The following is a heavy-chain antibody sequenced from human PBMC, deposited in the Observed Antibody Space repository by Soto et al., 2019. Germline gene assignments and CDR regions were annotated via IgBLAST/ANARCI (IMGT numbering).Heavy chain of an antibody. CDR2: IYYSGST. CDR1: GGSISSGGYY. CDR3: ARATESRGAAGSYY. V-gene: IGHV4-31*03. D-gene: IGHD6-13*01. Sequence: SETLSLTCTVSGGSISSGGYYWSWIRQHPGKGLEWIGYIYYSGSTYYNPSLKSRVTISVDTSKNQFSLKLSSVTAADTAVYYCARATESRGAAGSYYWGQGTLVTVSS. J-gene: IGHJ4*02.